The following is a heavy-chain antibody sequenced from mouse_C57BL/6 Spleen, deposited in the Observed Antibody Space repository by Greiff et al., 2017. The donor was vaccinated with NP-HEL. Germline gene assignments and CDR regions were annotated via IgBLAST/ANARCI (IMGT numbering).Heavy chain of an antibody. CDR1: YTFTDYYM. CDR2: YPGSGNTY. V-gene: IGHV1-83*01. Sequence: VQLQQSGPELVKPGASVKMSCKASGYTFTDYYMHWVKQKPGKGLEWIGEIYPGSGNTYYNEKFKGKATLTADTSSSTAYMQLSSLTSEDSAVYFCANKYDYDDWGQGTTLTVSS. J-gene: IGHJ2*01. CDR3: NKYDYDD. D-gene: IGHD2-4*01.